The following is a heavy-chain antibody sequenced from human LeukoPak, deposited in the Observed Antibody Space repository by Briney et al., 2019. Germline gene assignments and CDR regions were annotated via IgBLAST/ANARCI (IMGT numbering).Heavy chain of an antibody. CDR3: ASGPDFWSGYAAGDAFDI. J-gene: IGHJ3*02. Sequence: GASVKVSCKASGGTFSSYAISWVRQAPGQGLEWMGRIIPIFGIANYAQKFQGRVTITADKSTSTAYMELSSLRSEDTGVYYCASGPDFWSGYAAGDAFDIWGQGTMVTVSS. CDR2: IIPIFGIA. V-gene: IGHV1-69*04. CDR1: GGTFSSYA. D-gene: IGHD3-3*01.